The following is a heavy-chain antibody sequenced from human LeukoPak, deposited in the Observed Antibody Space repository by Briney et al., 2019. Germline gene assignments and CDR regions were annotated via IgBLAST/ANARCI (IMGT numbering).Heavy chain of an antibody. CDR2: FDPEDGET. CDR3: ANSIRYFDSDAFDI. CDR1: GYTLTELS. D-gene: IGHD3-9*01. Sequence: ASVKVSCKVSGYTLTELSMHWVRQAPGKGLEWMGGFDPEDGETIYAQKFQGRVTMTEDTSTDTAYMELSSLRSEDTAVYYAANSIRYFDSDAFDIWGQGTMVTVSS. J-gene: IGHJ3*02. V-gene: IGHV1-24*01.